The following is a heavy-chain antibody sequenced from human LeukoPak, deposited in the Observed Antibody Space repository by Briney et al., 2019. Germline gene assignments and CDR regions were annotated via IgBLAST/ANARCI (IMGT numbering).Heavy chain of an antibody. CDR2: INPSGGST. J-gene: IGHJ3*02. Sequence: RASVKVSCKASGYTFTNYYMHWVRQAPGQGLEWMGIINPSGGSTSYAQKFQGRVTMTRDTSTSTVYMELSSLRSEDTAVYYCARPAIAAAGKGAFDIWGQGTMVTVSS. CDR3: ARPAIAAAGKGAFDI. D-gene: IGHD6-13*01. CDR1: GYTFTNYY. V-gene: IGHV1-46*01.